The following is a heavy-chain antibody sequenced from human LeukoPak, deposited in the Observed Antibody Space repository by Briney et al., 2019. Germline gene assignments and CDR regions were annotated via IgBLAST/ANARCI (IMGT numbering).Heavy chain of an antibody. CDR1: GFTFSDYN. D-gene: IGHD3-16*01. Sequence: GGSLRLSCAASGFTFSDYNMRWIRQAPGKGLEWVSSISSSSSYIYYADSVKGRFTISRDNAKNSLYLQMNSLRAEDTAVYYCARGAGMMDYWGQGTLVTVSS. CDR2: ISSSSSYI. J-gene: IGHJ4*02. CDR3: ARGAGMMDY. V-gene: IGHV3-21*01.